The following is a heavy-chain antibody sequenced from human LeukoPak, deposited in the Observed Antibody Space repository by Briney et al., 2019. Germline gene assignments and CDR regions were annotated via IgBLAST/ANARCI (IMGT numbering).Heavy chain of an antibody. CDR2: INPNSGGT. D-gene: IGHD2-15*01. Sequence: GSVKVSCKASGYTFTGYYMHWVRQAPGQGLEWMGWINPNSGGTNYAQKFQGRVTMTRDTSISTAYMELSRLRSDDTAVYYCARTLYCSGGSCYSLPDYWGQGTLVTVSS. V-gene: IGHV1-2*02. CDR1: GYTFTGYY. J-gene: IGHJ4*02. CDR3: ARTLYCSGGSCYSLPDY.